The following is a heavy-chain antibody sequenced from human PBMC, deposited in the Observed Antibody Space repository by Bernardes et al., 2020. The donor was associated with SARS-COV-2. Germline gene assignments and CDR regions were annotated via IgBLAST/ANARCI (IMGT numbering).Heavy chain of an antibody. D-gene: IGHD5-12*01. J-gene: IGHJ5*01. Sequence: SECLSLTCAVSGASISSNNYSCAWLLQSPGKGREWIATTNSTTTIYYNPSLKSRATISVDTSKNQLSLSLSSVTAADTAGYYCARRYSGYDMVNWFDSWGQGAQMTVAS. CDR1: GASISSNNYS. CDR3: ARRYSGYDMVNWFDS. V-gene: IGHV4-39*01. CDR2: TNSTTTI.